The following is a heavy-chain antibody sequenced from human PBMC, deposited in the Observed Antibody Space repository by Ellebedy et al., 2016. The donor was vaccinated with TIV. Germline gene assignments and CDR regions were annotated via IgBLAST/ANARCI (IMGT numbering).Heavy chain of an antibody. CDR3: ARATRGYSYGHDYDY. Sequence: GSLRLSCTVSGGSISSYYWSWIRQPPGKGLEWIGYIYYSGSTYYNPSLKSRVTISVDTSKNQFSLKLSSVTAADTAVYYCARATRGYSYGHDYDYWGQGTLVTVSS. CDR2: IYYSGST. D-gene: IGHD5-18*01. CDR1: GGSISSYY. J-gene: IGHJ4*02. V-gene: IGHV4-59*06.